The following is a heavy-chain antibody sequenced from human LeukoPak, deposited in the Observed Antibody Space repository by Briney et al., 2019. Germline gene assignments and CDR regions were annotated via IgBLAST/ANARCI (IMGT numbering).Heavy chain of an antibody. J-gene: IGHJ2*01. CDR2: INHSGST. D-gene: IGHD2-2*01. CDR1: GGSFSGYY. CDR3: ATAPLPATMWNWYFDL. Sequence: SETLSLTCAVYGGSFSGYYWSWIRQPPGKGLEWIGEINHSGSTNYNPSLKSRLTISVDTSRNQFSLRLRSVTAADTAVYYCATAPLPATMWNWYFDLWGRGTLVTVSS. V-gene: IGHV4-34*01.